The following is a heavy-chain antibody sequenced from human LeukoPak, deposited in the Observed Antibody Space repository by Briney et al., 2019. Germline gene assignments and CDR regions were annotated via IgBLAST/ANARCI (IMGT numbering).Heavy chain of an antibody. CDR3: ATLASGSGWDYYFDY. CDR2: IYHSGST. Sequence: SETLSLTCTVSGSSISSGGYYWSWIRQPPGKGLEWIGYIYHSGSTYYNPSLKSRVTISVDRSKNQFSLKLSSVTAADTAVYYCATLASGSGWDYYFDYWGQGTLVTVSS. D-gene: IGHD1-26*01. V-gene: IGHV4-30-2*01. J-gene: IGHJ4*02. CDR1: GSSISSGGYY.